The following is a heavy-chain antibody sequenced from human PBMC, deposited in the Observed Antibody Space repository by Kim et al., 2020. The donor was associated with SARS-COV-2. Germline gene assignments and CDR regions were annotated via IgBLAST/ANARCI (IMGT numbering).Heavy chain of an antibody. J-gene: IGHJ4*02. CDR3: ARGWRGVPGL. CDR2: DT. Sequence: DTRYSPSFQGQVTISADKSISTAYLQWSSLKASDTAMYYCARGWRGVPGLWGQGTLVTVSS. D-gene: IGHD3-3*01. V-gene: IGHV5-51*01.